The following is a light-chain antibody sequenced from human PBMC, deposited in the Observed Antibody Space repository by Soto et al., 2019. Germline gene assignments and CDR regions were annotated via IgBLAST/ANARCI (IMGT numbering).Light chain of an antibody. CDR2: EVS. CDR1: SSDVGGYNY. Sequence: QSALTQPASVSGSPGQSITISCTGTSSDVGGYNYVSWYQQHPGKAPKLMIYEVSNRPSGVSNRFSGSKSGNTASLTISGLQAEDEADYYFSSYTSSSPLYVLGTGTKGTVL. V-gene: IGLV2-14*01. CDR3: SSYTSSSPLYV. J-gene: IGLJ1*01.